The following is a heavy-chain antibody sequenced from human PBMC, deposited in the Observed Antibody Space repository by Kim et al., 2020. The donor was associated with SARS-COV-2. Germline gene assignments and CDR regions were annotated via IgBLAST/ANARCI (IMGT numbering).Heavy chain of an antibody. CDR1: GGSISSYY. V-gene: IGHV4-59*12. CDR2: XYYSGXT. CDR3: AXXTRGXXAEXXXH. Sequence: SETLSLTCTVSGGSISSYYWSWIRQPPGKGLXWIGXXYYSGXTNYNPSLKSRVTXSVDTXXNQXXXKLGSVTAADTAXXXCAXXTRGXXAEXXXHWXXGTLVTVSS. J-gene: IGHJ1*01.